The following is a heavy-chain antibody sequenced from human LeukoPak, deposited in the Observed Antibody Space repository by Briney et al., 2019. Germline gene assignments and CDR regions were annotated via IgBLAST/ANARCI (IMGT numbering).Heavy chain of an antibody. CDR3: AKAESTVTTYY. V-gene: IGHV3-23*01. CDR2: ITGGGGGT. D-gene: IGHD4-17*01. J-gene: IGHJ4*02. CDR1: GFPFSISV. Sequence: GGSLRLSCAASGFPFSISVMSWVRQTPGKGLEWVSAITGGGGGTDYADSVRGRFIISRDNSKNTLYLQMTSLRVEDTAIYYCAKAESTVTTYYWGQGTLVTVSS.